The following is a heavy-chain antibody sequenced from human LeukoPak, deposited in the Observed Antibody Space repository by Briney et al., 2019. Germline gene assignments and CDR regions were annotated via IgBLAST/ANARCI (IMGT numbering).Heavy chain of an antibody. V-gene: IGHV4-34*01. CDR1: GGSFSDYY. CDR3: ARGRGLWFGVQRDNWFDP. Sequence: PSETLSLTCAVYGGSFSDYYWSWIRQPPGKGLEWIGEINHSGSTHYNPSLKSRVTISVDTSKNQFSLKLSSVTAADTAVYYCARGRGLWFGVQRDNWFDPWGQGTLVTVSS. CDR2: INHSGST. D-gene: IGHD3-10*01. J-gene: IGHJ5*02.